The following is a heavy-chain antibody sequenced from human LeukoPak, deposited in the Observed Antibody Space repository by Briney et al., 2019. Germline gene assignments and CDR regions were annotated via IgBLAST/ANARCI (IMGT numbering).Heavy chain of an antibody. D-gene: IGHD2-2*03. CDR2: ISTDSRYI. V-gene: IGHV3-21*01. J-gene: IGHJ3*01. CDR3: ARVFGYCSSSACYAASDL. Sequence: GGSLRLSCVASGFTFSTYWMNWVRQAPGKGLEWVSDISTDSRYIYYADSVQGRFTISRDNAQRSLYLQMNSLRVEDTAVYYCARVFGYCSSSACYAASDLWGQGTTVTVSS. CDR1: GFTFSTYW.